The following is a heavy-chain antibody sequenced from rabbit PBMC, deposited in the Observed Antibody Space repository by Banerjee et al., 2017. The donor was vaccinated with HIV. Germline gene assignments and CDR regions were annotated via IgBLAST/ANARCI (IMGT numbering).Heavy chain of an antibody. CDR3: VKDYSGWGADL. V-gene: IGHV1S7*01. J-gene: IGHJ4*01. Sequence: QLVESGGGLVTLGGSLKLSCKASRIDFSTYGISWVRQAPGKGLEWIGYIYPEYGTIDYASWVNGRFTISPDNAQSTVFLRMTSLTVADTATYFCVKDYSGWGADLWGQGTLV. CDR1: RIDFSTYG. CDR2: IYPEYGTI. D-gene: IGHD4-1*01.